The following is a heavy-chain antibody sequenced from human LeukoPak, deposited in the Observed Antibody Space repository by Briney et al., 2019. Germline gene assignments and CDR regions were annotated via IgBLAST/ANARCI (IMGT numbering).Heavy chain of an antibody. CDR3: TTDRPNWETPHSFRGPDY. CDR1: GFTFSNAW. D-gene: IGHD7-27*01. CDR2: IKSKTDGGTT. Sequence: PGGSLRLSCAASGFTFSNAWMSWVRQAPGKGLEWVGRIKSKTDGGTTDYAAPVKGRFTISRDDSKNTLYLQMNSLKTEDTAVYYCTTDRPNWETPHSFRGPDYWGQGTLVTVSS. J-gene: IGHJ4*02. V-gene: IGHV3-15*01.